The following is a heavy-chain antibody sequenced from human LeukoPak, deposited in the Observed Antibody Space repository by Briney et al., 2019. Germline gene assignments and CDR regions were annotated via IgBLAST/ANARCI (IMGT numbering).Heavy chain of an antibody. CDR2: ILYDGSNK. V-gene: IGHV3-30*02. CDR3: AKDGGSSSFPDY. J-gene: IGHJ4*02. D-gene: IGHD6-6*01. CDR1: GFTFSSYA. Sequence: GGSLRLSCAASGFTFSSYAIHWVRQAPGKGLEWVGFILYDGSNKYYADSVKGRFTISRDNSKNTLYLQMNSLRGEDTAVYYCAKDGGSSSFPDYWGQGTLVTVSS.